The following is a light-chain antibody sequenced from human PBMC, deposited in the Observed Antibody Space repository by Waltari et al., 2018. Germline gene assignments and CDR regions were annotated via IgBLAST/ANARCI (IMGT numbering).Light chain of an antibody. CDR2: GAS. Sequence: EFVLTQSPGTLSLSPGERATLSCRASQSVSSNYLAWYQQKPGQAPRLLIYGASSRATGIPDRFRGSGYGTDFTLTISRLEPEDFAVYYCQQYGSSAWTFGQGTKVEIK. CDR1: QSVSSNY. J-gene: IGKJ1*01. CDR3: QQYGSSAWT. V-gene: IGKV3-20*01.